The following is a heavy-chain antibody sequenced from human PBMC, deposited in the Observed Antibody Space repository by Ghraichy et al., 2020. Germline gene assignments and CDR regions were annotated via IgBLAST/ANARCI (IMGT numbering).Heavy chain of an antibody. Sequence: ASVKVSCKASGYTFTGCYLHWVRQAPGQGLEWMGWINPNSGGTNYTQKFQGRVTMTRDTSISTAYMELSRLTSDDTAVYYCARSSYQDLVVWCWGQGTLVTVSS. CDR1: GYTFTGCY. J-gene: IGHJ4*02. V-gene: IGHV1-2*02. CDR2: INPNSGGT. D-gene: IGHD2-8*02. CDR3: ARSSYQDLVVWC.